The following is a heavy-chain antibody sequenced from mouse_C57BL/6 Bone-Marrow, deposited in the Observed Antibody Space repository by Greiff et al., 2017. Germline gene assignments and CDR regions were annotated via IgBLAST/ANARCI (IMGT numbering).Heavy chain of an antibody. D-gene: IGHD2-5*01. V-gene: IGHV5-4*01. Sequence: EVQGVESGGGLVKPGGSLKLSCAASGFTFSSYAMSWVRQTPEKRLEWVATISAGGSYTYYPDNVKGRFTISRDNAKNNLYLQMSHLKSEDTAMYYGARYYSNSWFAYWGQGTRVTVSA. CDR2: ISAGGSYT. CDR1: GFTFSSYA. J-gene: IGHJ3*01. CDR3: ARYYSNSWFAY.